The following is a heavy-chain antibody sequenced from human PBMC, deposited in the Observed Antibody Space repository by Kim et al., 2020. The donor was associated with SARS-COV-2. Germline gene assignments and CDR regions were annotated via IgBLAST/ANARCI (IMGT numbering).Heavy chain of an antibody. CDR1: GFTFSTYA. D-gene: IGHD4-17*01. CDR2: ISGGGGTT. J-gene: IGHJ4*02. CDR3: AKSLSVTTYFDY. Sequence: GGSLRLSCAASGFTFSTYAMSWVRQAPGKGLERVSGISGGGGTTYYADSVKGRFTISRDNSKNTLYLQMNSLRAEDTAVYYCAKSLSVTTYFDYWGQGTLVTVSS. V-gene: IGHV3-23*01.